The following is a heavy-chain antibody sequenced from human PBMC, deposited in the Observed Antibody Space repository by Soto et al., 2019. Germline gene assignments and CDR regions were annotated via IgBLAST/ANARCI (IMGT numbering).Heavy chain of an antibody. Sequence: GGSLRLSCAASGFTLSSYGMHWVRQAPGKGLEWVAVISNDGSNRYNADSVKGRFTISRDKSKNTLYLQMNSLRVEDTAVYYCAKDQGSGFGDLAGKYYYGLDVWGQGTTVTVSS. J-gene: IGHJ6*02. CDR2: ISNDGSNR. CDR3: AKDQGSGFGDLAGKYYYGLDV. D-gene: IGHD3-10*01. CDR1: GFTLSSYG. V-gene: IGHV3-30*18.